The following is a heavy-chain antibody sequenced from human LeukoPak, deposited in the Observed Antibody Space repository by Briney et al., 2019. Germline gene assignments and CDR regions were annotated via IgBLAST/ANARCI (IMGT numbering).Heavy chain of an antibody. D-gene: IGHD4-11*01. CDR3: ARGNLWDYRRYYYYMDV. J-gene: IGHJ6*03. CDR1: GGSISSSSYY. V-gene: IGHV4-39*07. CDR2: IYYGGST. Sequence: SETLSLTCTVSGGSISSSSYYWGWIRQPPGKGLEWIGSIYYGGSTYYNPSLKSRVTISVDTSKNQFSLKLSSVIAADTAVYYCARGNLWDYRRYYYYMDVWGKGTTVTVSS.